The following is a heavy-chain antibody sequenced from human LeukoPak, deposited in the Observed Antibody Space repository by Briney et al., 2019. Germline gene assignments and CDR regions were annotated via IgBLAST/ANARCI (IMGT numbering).Heavy chain of an antibody. Sequence: LVKVSCKASGGTFSSYAISWVRQAPGQGLEWMGGIIPIFGTANYAQKFQGRVTITTDESTSTAYMELSSLRSEDTAVYYCARGNMYYYDSSGSYRFDYWGQGTLVTVSS. CDR2: IIPIFGTA. J-gene: IGHJ4*02. D-gene: IGHD3-22*01. V-gene: IGHV1-69*05. CDR3: ARGNMYYYDSSGSYRFDY. CDR1: GGTFSSYA.